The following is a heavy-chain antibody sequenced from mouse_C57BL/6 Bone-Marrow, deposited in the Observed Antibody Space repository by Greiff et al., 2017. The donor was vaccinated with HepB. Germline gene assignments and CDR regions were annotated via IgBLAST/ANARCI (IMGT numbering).Heavy chain of an antibody. CDR1: GFNIKDYY. CDR3: TTIYDYGSSFLYFDG. CDR2: IDPEDGDT. V-gene: IGHV14-1*01. D-gene: IGHD1-1*01. J-gene: IGHJ1*03. Sequence: VQLQQSGAELVRPGASVKLSCTASGFNIKDYYMHWVKQRPEQGLEWIGRIDPEDGDTEYAPKFQGKATMTADTSSNTAYLQLSSLTSEDTAVYYCTTIYDYGSSFLYFDGWGTGTTVTVSS.